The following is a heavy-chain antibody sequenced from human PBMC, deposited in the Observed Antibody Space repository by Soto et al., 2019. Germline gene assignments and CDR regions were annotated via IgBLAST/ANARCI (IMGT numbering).Heavy chain of an antibody. CDR1: GGTFSSYA. D-gene: IGHD1-26*01. CDR2: IIPIFGTA. Sequence: QVQLVQSGAEVKKPGSSVKVSCKASGGTFSSYAISWVRQAPGQGLEWMGGIIPIFGTANYAQKFQGRVTITADESTSTAYMELSSLRSEDTAVYYCARTLTSGSYHLGFGVFDYWGQGTLVTVSS. J-gene: IGHJ4*02. V-gene: IGHV1-69*01. CDR3: ARTLTSGSYHLGFGVFDY.